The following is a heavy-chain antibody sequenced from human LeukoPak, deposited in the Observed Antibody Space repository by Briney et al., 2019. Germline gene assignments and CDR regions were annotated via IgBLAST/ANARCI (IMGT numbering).Heavy chain of an antibody. Sequence: PGGSLRLSCAASGFTFSSYSMNWVRQAPGKGLEWVSYISSSSSTIYYADSVKGRFTISRDNAKNSLYLQMNSLRAEDTAVYYCARQWGWLGGAFDIWGQGTMVTVSS. J-gene: IGHJ3*02. D-gene: IGHD6-19*01. CDR2: ISSSSSTI. CDR3: ARQWGWLGGAFDI. V-gene: IGHV3-48*01. CDR1: GFTFSSYS.